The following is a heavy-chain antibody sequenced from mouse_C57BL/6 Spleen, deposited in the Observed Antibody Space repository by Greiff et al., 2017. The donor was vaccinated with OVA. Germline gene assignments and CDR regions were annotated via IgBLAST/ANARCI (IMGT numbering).Heavy chain of an antibody. D-gene: IGHD3-3*01. CDR1: GFTFSSYA. Sequence: EVKLQESGGGLVKPGGSLKLSCAASGFTFSSYAMSWVRQTPEKRLEWVATISDGGSYTYYPDNVKGRFTISRDNAKNNLYLQMSHLKSEDTAMYYCARGGDAWFAYWGQGTLVTVSA. CDR2: ISDGGSYT. J-gene: IGHJ3*01. V-gene: IGHV5-4*03. CDR3: ARGGDAWFAY.